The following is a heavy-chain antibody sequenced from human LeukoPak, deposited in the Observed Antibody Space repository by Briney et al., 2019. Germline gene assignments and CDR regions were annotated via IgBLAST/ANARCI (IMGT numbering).Heavy chain of an antibody. V-gene: IGHV4-34*01. CDR1: GGSFSGYY. D-gene: IGHD5-12*01. J-gene: IGHJ2*01. CDR3: ARAAPRRLRRAGAIWYFDL. Sequence: NPSETLSLTCAVYGGSFSGYYWSWIRQPPGKGLEWIGEINHSGSTNYNPSLKSRVTISVDTSKNQFSLKLSSVTAADTAVYYCARAAPRRLRRAGAIWYFDLWGRGTLVTVSS. CDR2: INHSGST.